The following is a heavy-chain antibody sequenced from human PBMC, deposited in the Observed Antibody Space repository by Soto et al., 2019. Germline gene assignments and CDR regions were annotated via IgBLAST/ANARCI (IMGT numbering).Heavy chain of an antibody. D-gene: IGHD3-10*01. V-gene: IGHV1-69*01. Sequence: QVQLVRSGAEVKKPGSSGKVSCKASGGIFSTYAISWLRQAPGQGLEWLGGIIPIFGTPNYAQRFQGRVTITADESTSTAYMELSRLRSEDTTVYYCARDRDDYGSGNYYNRIDFWGQGTLVTVSS. CDR1: GGIFSTYA. CDR2: IIPIFGTP. CDR3: ARDRDDYGSGNYYNRIDF. J-gene: IGHJ4*02.